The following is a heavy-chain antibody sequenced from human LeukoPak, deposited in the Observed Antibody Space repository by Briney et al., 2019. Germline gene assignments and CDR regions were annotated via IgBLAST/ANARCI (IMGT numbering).Heavy chain of an antibody. CDR2: INPNSGGT. Sequence: ASVKVSCKASGYTFTGYYMHWVRQAPGQGLERMGWINPNSGGTNYAQKFQGRVTMTRDTSISTAYMELSRLRSDDTAVYYCARVIAAAGTAFDYWGQGTLVTVSS. D-gene: IGHD6-13*01. CDR1: GYTFTGYY. CDR3: ARVIAAAGTAFDY. V-gene: IGHV1-2*02. J-gene: IGHJ4*02.